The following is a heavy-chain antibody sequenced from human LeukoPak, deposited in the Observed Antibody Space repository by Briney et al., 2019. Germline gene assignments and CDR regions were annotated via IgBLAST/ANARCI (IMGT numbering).Heavy chain of an antibody. CDR3: ASGGGTYYFDY. J-gene: IGHJ4*02. D-gene: IGHD3-16*01. V-gene: IGHV3-30-3*01. CDR1: GFTFSNAW. Sequence: GGSLRLSCAASGFTFSNAWMSWVRQAPGKGLEWVAVISYDGSNKYYADSVKGRFTISRDNSKNTLYLQMNSLRSEDTAVYYCASGGGTYYFDYWGQGTLVTVSS. CDR2: ISYDGSNK.